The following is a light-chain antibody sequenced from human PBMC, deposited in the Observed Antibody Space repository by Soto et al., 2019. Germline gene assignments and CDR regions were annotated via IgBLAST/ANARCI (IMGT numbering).Light chain of an antibody. Sequence: IQLTRSPSTLSASAGDRVTITCRASQSISSWLAWYQQKPGKAPKLLIYKASSLESGVPSRFSGSGSGTEFTLTISSLQPDDFATYYCQQYNSYSWTFGQGTKVDIK. CDR1: QSISSW. J-gene: IGKJ1*01. V-gene: IGKV1-5*03. CDR2: KAS. CDR3: QQYNSYSWT.